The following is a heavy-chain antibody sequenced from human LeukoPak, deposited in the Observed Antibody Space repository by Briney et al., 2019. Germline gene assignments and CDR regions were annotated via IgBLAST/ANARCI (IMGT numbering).Heavy chain of an antibody. Sequence: ASGKLSCKASGYTFTSYGISWVRQAPGQGLEWMGWISAYNGNTNHAQKLQGRVTMTTDTSTSTAYMELRSLRSDDTAVYYCARIFYYDSSGYSSGFDYWGQGTLVTVPS. CDR2: ISAYNGNT. CDR1: GYTFTSYG. D-gene: IGHD3-22*01. V-gene: IGHV1-18*01. J-gene: IGHJ4*02. CDR3: ARIFYYDSSGYSSGFDY.